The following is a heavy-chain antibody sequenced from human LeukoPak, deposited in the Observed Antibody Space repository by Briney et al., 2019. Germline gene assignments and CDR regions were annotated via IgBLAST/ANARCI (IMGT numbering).Heavy chain of an antibody. Sequence: PGGSLRLSCSASGFTFSSYDMHWVRQATGKGLEWVSAIGTAGDTYYPGSVKGRFTISRENAKNSLCLQMNSLRAGDTAVYYCARGEQWLGMDVWGQGTTVTVSS. CDR3: ARGEQWLGMDV. V-gene: IGHV3-13*01. CDR1: GFTFSSYD. J-gene: IGHJ6*02. D-gene: IGHD6-19*01. CDR2: IGTAGDT.